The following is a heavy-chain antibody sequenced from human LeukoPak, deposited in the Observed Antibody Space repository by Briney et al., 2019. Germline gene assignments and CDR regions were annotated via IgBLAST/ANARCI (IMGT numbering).Heavy chain of an antibody. CDR3: AREGVAAAGRNYYYYYMDV. CDR1: GYTFTSYD. CDR2: MNPNSGNT. Sequence: RASVKVSCKASGYTFTSYDINWVRQATGQGLEWMGWMNPNSGNTGYAQKFQGRVTITADESTSTAYMELSSLRSEDTAVYYCAREGVAAAGRNYYYYYMDVWGKGTTVTISS. V-gene: IGHV1-8*03. D-gene: IGHD6-13*01. J-gene: IGHJ6*03.